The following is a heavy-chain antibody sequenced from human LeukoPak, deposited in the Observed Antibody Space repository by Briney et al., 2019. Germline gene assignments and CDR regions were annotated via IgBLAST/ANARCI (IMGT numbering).Heavy chain of an antibody. CDR1: GGTFSSYA. V-gene: IGHV1-69*05. CDR3: ARVSVHEMGLGPHYYYYYMDV. Sequence: ASVKVSCKASGGTFSSYAISWVRQAPGQGLEWMGGIIPIFGTANYAQKFQGRVTITTDESTSTAYMELSSLRSEDTAVYYCARVSVHEMGLGPHYYYYYMDVWGKGTTVTVSS. J-gene: IGHJ6*03. CDR2: IIPIFGTA. D-gene: IGHD5-24*01.